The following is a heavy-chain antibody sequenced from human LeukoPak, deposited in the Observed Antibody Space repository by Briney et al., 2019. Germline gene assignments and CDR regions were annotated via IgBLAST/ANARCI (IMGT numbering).Heavy chain of an antibody. Sequence: ASVKVSCKASGYTFTSYGISWVRQAPGQGLEWMGWISAYNGNTNYAQKLQGRVTMTTDTSTSTAYMELRSLRSDDTAVYYCARDLREAYESSGGAAFDSGRQGTMVTVSS. CDR1: GYTFTSYG. CDR2: ISAYNGNT. CDR3: ARDLREAYESSGGAAFDS. D-gene: IGHD3-22*01. J-gene: IGHJ3*02. V-gene: IGHV1-18*01.